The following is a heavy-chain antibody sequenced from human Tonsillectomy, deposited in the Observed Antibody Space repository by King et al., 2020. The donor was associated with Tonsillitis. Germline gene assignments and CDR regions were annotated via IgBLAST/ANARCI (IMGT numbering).Heavy chain of an antibody. J-gene: IGHJ4*02. CDR3: ARDGGGSAAGYLFDY. V-gene: IGHV1-46*01. CDR1: GYTFTSYY. CDR2: IYPSGGST. D-gene: IGHD3-16*01. Sequence: QVQLVESGAEVKKPGASVKVSCKASGYTFTSYYMHWVRQAPGQGLEWMGIIYPSGGSTNYAQKFQGRVTMTRDTSTTTVYMELSSLRSEDTAVYYCARDGGGSAAGYLFDYWGQGTLVTVSS.